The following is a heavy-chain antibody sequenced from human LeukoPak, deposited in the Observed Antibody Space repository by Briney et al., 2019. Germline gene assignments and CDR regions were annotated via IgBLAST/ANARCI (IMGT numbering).Heavy chain of an antibody. Sequence: GGSLRLSCAASGFNFSGYEMNWVRQAAGKGLEWVSYISSRGDSRHYADSVRGRFVISRDNAKNSLYLQMYSLRVEDTAVYYCAHHDWDVWGQGTTVTVSS. V-gene: IGHV3-48*03. D-gene: IGHD1-1*01. CDR1: GFNFSGYE. J-gene: IGHJ6*02. CDR3: AHHDWDV. CDR2: ISSRGDSR.